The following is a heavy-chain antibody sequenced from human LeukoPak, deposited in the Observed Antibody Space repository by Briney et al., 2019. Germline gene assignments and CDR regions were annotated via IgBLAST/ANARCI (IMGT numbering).Heavy chain of an antibody. Sequence: GASVKVSCKASGYTFTSYAMHWVRQAPGQRLEWMGWINAGNGNTKYSQKFQGRVTMTRNTSISTAYMELSSLRSEDTAVYYCARGGLAILNAGYWGQGTLVTVSS. CDR1: GYTFTSYA. CDR3: ARGGLAILNAGY. V-gene: IGHV1-3*01. D-gene: IGHD2-21*01. J-gene: IGHJ4*02. CDR2: INAGNGNT.